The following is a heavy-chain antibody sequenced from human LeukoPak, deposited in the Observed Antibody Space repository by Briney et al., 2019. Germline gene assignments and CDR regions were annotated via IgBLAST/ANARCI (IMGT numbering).Heavy chain of an antibody. V-gene: IGHV3-23*01. Sequence: PGGSLRLSCAASGFTFSSYAMSWVRQAPGKGLEWVSAISGSGGSTYYADSVKGRFTISRDNSKNTLYLQMNSLRAEDTAVYYCARDIVVVPAAPGFDYWGQGTLVTVSS. J-gene: IGHJ4*02. CDR3: ARDIVVVPAAPGFDY. CDR2: ISGSGGST. D-gene: IGHD2-2*01. CDR1: GFTFSSYA.